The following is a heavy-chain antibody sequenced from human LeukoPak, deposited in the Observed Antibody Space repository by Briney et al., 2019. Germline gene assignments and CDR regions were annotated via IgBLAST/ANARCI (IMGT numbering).Heavy chain of an antibody. CDR2: INHSGST. CDR3: ARAQCYYGSGSYGY. D-gene: IGHD3-10*01. Sequence: PSETLSLTCAVYGGSFSGYYWSWIRQPPGKGLEWIGEINHSGSTNYNPSLKSRVTISVDTSKNQFSLKLSSVTAADTAVYYCARAQCYYGSGSYGYWGQGTLVTVSS. CDR1: GGSFSGYY. V-gene: IGHV4-34*01. J-gene: IGHJ4*02.